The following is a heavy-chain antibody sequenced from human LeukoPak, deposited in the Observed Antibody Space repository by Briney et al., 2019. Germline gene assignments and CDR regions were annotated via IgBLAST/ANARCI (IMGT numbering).Heavy chain of an antibody. Sequence: SVKVSCKASGYTFTSYGISWVRQAPGQGLEWMGRIIPILGIANYAQKFQGRVTITADKSTSTAYMELSSLRSEDTAVYYCARPKTPYYYDSSGYYGYWGQGTLVTVSS. CDR3: ARPKTPYYYDSSGYYGY. D-gene: IGHD3-22*01. CDR2: IIPILGIA. V-gene: IGHV1-69*04. CDR1: GYTFTSYG. J-gene: IGHJ4*02.